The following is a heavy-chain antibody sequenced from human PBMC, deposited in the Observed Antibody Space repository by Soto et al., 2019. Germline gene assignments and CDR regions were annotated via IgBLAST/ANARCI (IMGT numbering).Heavy chain of an antibody. CDR2: IYYNGST. J-gene: IGHJ4*02. CDR1: GLTISSASYY. D-gene: IGHD6-13*01. Sequence: QVLLQESGPELMKPSQTLSLTCTVSGLTISSASYYWSWIRQHPGKGLEWVGNIYYNGSTYYSPSPKSRVTLWVDTSKNQFSLRLSSVTAADTAVYYCARYRISGSWSKFDYWGQGTLVTVSS. V-gene: IGHV4-31*03. CDR3: ARYRISGSWSKFDY.